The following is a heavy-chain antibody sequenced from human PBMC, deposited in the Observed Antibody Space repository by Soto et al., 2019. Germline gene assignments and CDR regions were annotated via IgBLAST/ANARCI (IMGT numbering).Heavy chain of an antibody. CDR2: ISYDGSNK. D-gene: IGHD3-3*01. CDR1: GFTFSSYG. V-gene: IGHV3-30*18. J-gene: IGHJ6*02. Sequence: GGSLRLSCAASGFTFSSYGMHWVRQAPGKGLEWVAVISYDGSNKYYADSVKGRFTISRDNSKNTLYLQMNSLRAEDTAVYYCAKDHSYYDFWSGYPASYGMDVWGQGTTVTVSS. CDR3: AKDHSYYDFWSGYPASYGMDV.